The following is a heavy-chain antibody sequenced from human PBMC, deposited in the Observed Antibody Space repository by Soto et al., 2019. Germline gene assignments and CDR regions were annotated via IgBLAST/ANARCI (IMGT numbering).Heavy chain of an antibody. V-gene: IGHV3-7*05. CDR1: GFTFRTYW. CDR3: ERDLSTSWYRYDYHGMDV. J-gene: IGHJ6*02. D-gene: IGHD6-13*01. CDR2: INLDGSEK. Sequence: EVQLVESGGGLVQPGGSLRLSCAASGFTFRTYWLSWVRQVPGKGLEWVANINLDGSEKNYVDSVKCRFTISRDNARNSLYLQMSSLRAEDKALYYCERDLSTSWYRYDYHGMDVWGQGTTVTVSS.